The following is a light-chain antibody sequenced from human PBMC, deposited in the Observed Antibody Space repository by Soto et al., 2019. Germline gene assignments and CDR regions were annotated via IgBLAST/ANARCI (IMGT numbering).Light chain of an antibody. CDR3: QQRSNWPPIT. Sequence: ILVTQSRTTLSLSPGPRPTLSYRASQSVSSYLAWYQQKPCQAPRLLXYDASNRATGIPARFSGSGSGTDFTLTISSLEPEDFAVYYCQQRSNWPPITFGQGTRLEIK. J-gene: IGKJ5*01. CDR2: DAS. V-gene: IGKV3-11*01. CDR1: QSVSSY.